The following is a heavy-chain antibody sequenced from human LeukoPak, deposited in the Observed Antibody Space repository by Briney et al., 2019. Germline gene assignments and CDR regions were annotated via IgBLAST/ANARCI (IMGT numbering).Heavy chain of an antibody. D-gene: IGHD1-26*01. CDR3: ANSRVVVGAYDY. V-gene: IGHV3-33*06. CDR1: GFTFSSYG. CDR2: IWYDGSNK. J-gene: IGHJ4*02. Sequence: GGSLRLSCAASGFTFSSYGVHWVRQAPGKGLEWVAVIWYDGSNKYYADSVKGRFTISRDNSKNTLYLQMNSLRAEDTAVYYCANSRVVVGAYDYWGQGTLVTVSS.